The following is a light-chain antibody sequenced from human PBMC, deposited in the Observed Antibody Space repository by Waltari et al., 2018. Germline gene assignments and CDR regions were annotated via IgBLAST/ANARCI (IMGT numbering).Light chain of an antibody. J-gene: IGLJ1*01. CDR2: KDT. V-gene: IGLV3-25*03. Sequence: SYELTQPPSVSVSPGQTARITCPGDALANQYVYWYQQKPGQAPVLMIYKDTERPSGIPERFSGSSSGTTVTLTISGVQEEDEADYYCQSSDTNCTHVFGIGTKVTVL. CDR3: QSSDTNCTHV. CDR1: ALANQY.